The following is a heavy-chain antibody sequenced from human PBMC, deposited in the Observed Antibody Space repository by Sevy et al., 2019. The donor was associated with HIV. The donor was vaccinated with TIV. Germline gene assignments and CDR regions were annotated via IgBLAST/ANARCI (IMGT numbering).Heavy chain of an antibody. CDR3: TTDAYDYVWGSQYYYYGMDV. V-gene: IGHV3-15*01. J-gene: IGHJ6*02. CDR2: IKSKTDGGTT. CDR1: GFTVSKAW. Sequence: GGSLRLSCAASGFTVSKAWMSWVRQAPGKGLEWVGRIKSKTDGGTTDYAAPVKGRFTISRDDSKNTLYLQMNSLKTEDTVVYYCTTDAYDYVWGSQYYYYGMDVWGQGTTVTVSS. D-gene: IGHD3-16*01.